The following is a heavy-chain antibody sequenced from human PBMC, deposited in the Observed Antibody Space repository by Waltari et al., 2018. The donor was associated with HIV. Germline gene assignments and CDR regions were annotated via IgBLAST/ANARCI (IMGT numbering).Heavy chain of an antibody. D-gene: IGHD3-22*01. Sequence: HAQLVAPGGGRAKRGWAPRPACRASSVTLRTSILHLVRPATGKGLEWVAVISQDGNYQYYADSVKGRFTISRDSSKDTLFLHIGSLRAEDTAVFYCARARFWYSYDYSAFHPFDLWGQGTLVTVSS. J-gene: IGHJ4*02. CDR3: ARARFWYSYDYSAFHPFDL. CDR2: ISQDGNYQ. CDR1: SVTLRTSI. V-gene: IGHV3-30*03.